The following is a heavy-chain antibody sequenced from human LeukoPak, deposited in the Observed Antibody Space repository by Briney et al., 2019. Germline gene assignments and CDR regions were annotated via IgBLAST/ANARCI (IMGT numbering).Heavy chain of an antibody. CDR2: LSIYSTDT. CDR3: AKEGITMVRGVITYFDY. CDR1: GLTFSNYG. J-gene: IGHJ4*02. D-gene: IGHD3-10*01. V-gene: IGHV3-23*01. Sequence: QSGGSLRLSCAASGLTFSNYGMSWVRQAPGKGLEWVSSLSIYSTDTYYADSVRGRFTISRDNSKNTLYLQMNSLRAEDTAVYYCAKEGITMVRGVITYFDYWGQGTLVTVSS.